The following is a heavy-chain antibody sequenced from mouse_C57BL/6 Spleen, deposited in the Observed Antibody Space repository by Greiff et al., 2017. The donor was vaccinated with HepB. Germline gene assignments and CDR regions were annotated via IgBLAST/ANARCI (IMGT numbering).Heavy chain of an antibody. D-gene: IGHD2-4*01. CDR3: ARNYDYDDYYAMDY. CDR2: IWSGGST. J-gene: IGHJ4*01. CDR1: GFSLTSYG. Sequence: QVQLKESGPGLVQPSQSLSITCTVSGFSLTSYGVHWVRQSPGKGLEWLGVIWSGGSTDYNAAFISRLSISKDNSKIQVFFKMNSLQANDTAIYYCARNYDYDDYYAMDYWGHGTSVTVSS. V-gene: IGHV2-2*02.